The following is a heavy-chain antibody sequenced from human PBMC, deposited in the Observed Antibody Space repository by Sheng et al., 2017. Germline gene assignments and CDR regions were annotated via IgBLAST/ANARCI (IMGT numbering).Heavy chain of an antibody. Sequence: QVQLQQWGAGLLKPSETLSLTCAVYGGSFSGYYWSWIRQPPGKGLEWIGEINHSGSTNYNPSLKSRVTISVDTSKNQFSLKLSSVTAADTAVYYCARFPYYDSSPGVAFDIWGQGTMVTVSS. CDR2: INHSGST. CDR3: ARFPYYDSSPGVAFDI. CDR1: GGSFSGYY. J-gene: IGHJ3*02. D-gene: IGHD3-22*01. V-gene: IGHV4-34*01.